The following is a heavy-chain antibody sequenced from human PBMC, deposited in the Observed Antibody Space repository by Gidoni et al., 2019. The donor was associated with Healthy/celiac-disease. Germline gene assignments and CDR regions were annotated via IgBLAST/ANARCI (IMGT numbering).Heavy chain of an antibody. CDR3: ARGLYYDILTGYYEYYYYYGMDV. V-gene: IGHV1-46*03. Sequence: QVQLVQSGAEVKKPGASVKVSCKASGYTFTSYYMPWVRQAPGQGLEWMGIINPSGGSTSYAQKFQGRVTMTRDTSTSTVYMELSSLRSEDTAVYYCARGLYYDILTGYYEYYYYYGMDVWGQGTTVTVSS. D-gene: IGHD3-9*01. CDR1: GYTFTSYY. CDR2: INPSGGST. J-gene: IGHJ6*02.